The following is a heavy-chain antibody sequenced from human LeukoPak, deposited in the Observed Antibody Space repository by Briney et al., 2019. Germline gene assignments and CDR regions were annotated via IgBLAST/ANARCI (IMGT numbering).Heavy chain of an antibody. J-gene: IGHJ4*02. Sequence: ASVKVSCKASGYTFTSYGISWVRQAPGQGLEWMGWISAYNGNTNYAQKLQGRVTMTTDTSTSTAYMELRSLRSDDAAVYYCARGRGIKTTIYYFDYWGQGTLVTVSS. V-gene: IGHV1-18*01. CDR1: GYTFTSYG. CDR2: ISAYNGNT. D-gene: IGHD3-9*01. CDR3: ARGRGIKTTIYYFDY.